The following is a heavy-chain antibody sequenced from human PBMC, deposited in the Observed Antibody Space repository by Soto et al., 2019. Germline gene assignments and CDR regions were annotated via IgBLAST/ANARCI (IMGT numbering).Heavy chain of an antibody. V-gene: IGHV3-64*01. J-gene: IGHJ4*02. CDR3: AARYCGRTSCFHFDY. CDR1: GFTFSTYA. D-gene: IGHD2-2*01. CDR2: INSDGDGT. Sequence: PGGSLRLSCAASGFTFSTYAMHWVRQAPGKGLEYVSAINSDGDGTYYANSVKGRFTISRDNSRNTLYLQMGSLRAEDMAIYYCAARYCGRTSCFHFDYWGQGALVTVSS.